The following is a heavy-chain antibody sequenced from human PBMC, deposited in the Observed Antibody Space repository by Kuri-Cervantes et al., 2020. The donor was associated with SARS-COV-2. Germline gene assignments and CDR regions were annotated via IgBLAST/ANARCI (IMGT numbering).Heavy chain of an antibody. CDR1: GFTFSDYY. V-gene: IGHV4-39*01. D-gene: IGHD3-3*01. Sequence: GSLRLSCAASGFTFSDYYMSWIRQAPGKGLEWIGSIYYSGSTYYNPSLKSRVTISVDTSKNQFSLKLSSVTAADTAVYYCARHGDFYRYYYYGMDVWGQGTTVTVSS. CDR2: IYYSGST. CDR3: ARHGDFYRYYYYGMDV. J-gene: IGHJ6*02.